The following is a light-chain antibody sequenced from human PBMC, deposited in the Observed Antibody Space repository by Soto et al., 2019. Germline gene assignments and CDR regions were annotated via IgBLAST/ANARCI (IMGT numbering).Light chain of an antibody. CDR2: WAS. CDR3: QQYESTPPT. V-gene: IGKV4-1*01. J-gene: IGKJ2*01. CDR1: QRVLYSSINKNY. Sequence: DIVMTQSPDSLAVSLGERATINCKSSQRVLYSSINKNYLACYQQRPGQPPKLLIYWASTRESGVPDRFSGSGSETDFTLTITILHAEDVAVYYCQQYESTPPTFGQGTKLEIK.